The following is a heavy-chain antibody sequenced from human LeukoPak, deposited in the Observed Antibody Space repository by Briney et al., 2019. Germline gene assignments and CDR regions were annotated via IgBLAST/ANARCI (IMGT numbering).Heavy chain of an antibody. CDR2: ISAASNYI. CDR1: GFSFSTYS. D-gene: IGHD4-11*01. Sequence: GGSLRLSCAASGFSFSTYSMNWVRPAPGKGLEWVSSISAASNYIYYADSVKGRFTISRDNAKNSLYLQMNSLRAEDTAVYYCARERLPDDYWGQGTLVTVSS. J-gene: IGHJ4*02. CDR3: ARERLPDDY. V-gene: IGHV3-21*01.